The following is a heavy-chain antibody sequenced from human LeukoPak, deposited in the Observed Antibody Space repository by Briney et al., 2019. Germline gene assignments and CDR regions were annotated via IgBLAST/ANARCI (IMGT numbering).Heavy chain of an antibody. D-gene: IGHD3-10*01. Sequence: LRLSCAASGFTFSSYSMNWVRQAPGKGLEWIGYIYYSGSTYYNPSLKSRVNISVDTSKNQFSLKLTSVTAADTAVYYCARVPLYYYGSYRFDYWGQGTLVTVSS. CDR2: IYYSGST. J-gene: IGHJ4*02. CDR1: GFTFSSYS. V-gene: IGHV4-30-4*08. CDR3: ARVPLYYYGSYRFDY.